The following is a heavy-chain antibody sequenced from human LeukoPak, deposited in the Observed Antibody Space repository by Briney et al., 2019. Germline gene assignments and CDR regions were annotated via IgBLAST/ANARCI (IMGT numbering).Heavy chain of an antibody. J-gene: IGHJ4*02. CDR2: ISHSGMT. D-gene: IGHD1-26*01. Sequence: TSETLSLTCTVSGYSITSGFFWGWIRQPPGQGLEWIGSISHSGMTYHNPSLKSQVTMSVDTSKNQFSLELSSVTAADTAVYYCTRRISSGSYSDYWGQGSLVTVSS. V-gene: IGHV4-38-2*02. CDR3: TRRISSGSYSDY. CDR1: GYSITSGFF.